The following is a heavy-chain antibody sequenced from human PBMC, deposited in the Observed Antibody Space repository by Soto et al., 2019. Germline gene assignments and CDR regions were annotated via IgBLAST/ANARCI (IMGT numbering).Heavy chain of an antibody. V-gene: IGHV4-39*07. J-gene: IGHJ4*02. CDR1: GGSISSSSYY. CDR3: ARGLDDREPALDY. CDR2: IYYSGST. Sequence: PSETLSLTCTVSGGSISSSSYYWGWIRRPPGKGLEWIGNIYYSGSTNYNPSLKSRVTISVDTSKNQFSLKLSSVTAADTAVYYCARGLDDREPALDYWGQGTLVPVSP. D-gene: IGHD2-2*01.